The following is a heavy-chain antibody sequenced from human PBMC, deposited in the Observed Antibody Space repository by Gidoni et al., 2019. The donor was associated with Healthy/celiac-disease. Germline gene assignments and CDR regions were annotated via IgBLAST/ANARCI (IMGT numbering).Heavy chain of an antibody. D-gene: IGHD1-26*01. J-gene: IGHJ4*02. V-gene: IGHV3-30*18. CDR1: GFTFSTYG. CDR2: ISYHGSNK. CDR3: AKDLGGSYVSRYDY. Sequence: QVQLVESGGGVVQPGRSLRLSCAASGFTFSTYGMHWVRQAPGKGLEWVAVISYHGSNKYYADSVKGRFTISRDNSKNTLYLQMNSLRAEDTAVYYCAKDLGGSYVSRYDYWGQGTLVTVSS.